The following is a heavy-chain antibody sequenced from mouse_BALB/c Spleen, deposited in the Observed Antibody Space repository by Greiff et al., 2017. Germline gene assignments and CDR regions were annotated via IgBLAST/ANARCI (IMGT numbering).Heavy chain of an antibody. Sequence: QVHVKQSGAELVKPGASVKLSCKASGYTFTEYIIHWVKQRPGQGLEWIGWFYPGSGSIKYNEKFKDKATLTADKSSSTVYMELSRWTSEDYAVDFYARHEEEGGNYYAMDYWGQGTSVTVSS. D-gene: IGHD1-1*02. V-gene: IGHV1-62-2*01. CDR1: GYTFTEYI. J-gene: IGHJ4*01. CDR3: ARHEEEGGNYYAMDY. CDR2: FYPGSGSI.